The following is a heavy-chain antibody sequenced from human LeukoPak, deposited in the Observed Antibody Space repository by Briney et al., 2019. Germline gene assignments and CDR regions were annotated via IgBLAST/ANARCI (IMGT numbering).Heavy chain of an antibody. D-gene: IGHD2-21*02. J-gene: IGHJ3*02. V-gene: IGHV4-4*07. CDR1: GGSISSYY. Sequence: SETLSLTCTVSGGSISSYYWSWIRQPAGKGLEWIGRIYTSGSTNYNPSLKSRVTMSVDTSKNQFSLKLSSVTAADTAVYYCARGIVEVTAIWDHDAFDIWGQGTMVTVSS. CDR3: ARGIVEVTAIWDHDAFDI. CDR2: IYTSGST.